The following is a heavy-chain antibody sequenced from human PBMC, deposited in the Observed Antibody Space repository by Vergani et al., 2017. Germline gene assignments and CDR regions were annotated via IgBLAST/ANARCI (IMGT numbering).Heavy chain of an antibody. CDR3: ARYCSSTSCRRNDAFDI. J-gene: IGHJ3*02. V-gene: IGHV1-8*02. D-gene: IGHD2-2*01. CDR2: MNPKSGNT. Sequence: QVQLVQSGAEVKKPGASVKVSCKASGYTFTSYDINWVRQATGQGLEWMGWMNPKSGNTGYAQKFQGRVTMTRNTSISTAYMELSSLRSEDTAVYYCARYCSSTSCRRNDAFDIWGQGTMVTVSS. CDR1: GYTFTSYD.